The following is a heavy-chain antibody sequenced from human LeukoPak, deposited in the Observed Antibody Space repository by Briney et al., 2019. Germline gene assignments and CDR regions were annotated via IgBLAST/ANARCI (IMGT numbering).Heavy chain of an antibody. D-gene: IGHD3-22*01. J-gene: IGHJ4*02. CDR1: GFTFSSYA. Sequence: GGSLRLSCAASGFTFSSYAMSWVRQAPGKGLEWVSAISGSGGSTYYADSVKGRFTISRDNSKNTLYLQMNSLRAEDTAVYYCAKLQTSYDSSGYFYTPDYWGQGTLVTVSS. CDR2: ISGSGGST. V-gene: IGHV3-23*01. CDR3: AKLQTSYDSSGYFYTPDY.